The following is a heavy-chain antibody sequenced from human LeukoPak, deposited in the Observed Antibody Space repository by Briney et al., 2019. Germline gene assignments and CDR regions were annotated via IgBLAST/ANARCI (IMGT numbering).Heavy chain of an antibody. V-gene: IGHV3-23*01. CDR1: GFTFNNYV. D-gene: IGHD3-10*01. J-gene: IGHJ4*02. CDR2: IDYSGGNT. Sequence: PGGSLRLSCAASGFTFNNYVMSWVRQAPGKGLEWVSGIDYSGGNTNYADSELGRFTVSRDNSKNTLYLQMNSLRAEDTAVYYCVATRVCGGVLLRPNCLYFENWGQGTLVSVSS. CDR3: VATRVCGGVLLRPNCLYFEN.